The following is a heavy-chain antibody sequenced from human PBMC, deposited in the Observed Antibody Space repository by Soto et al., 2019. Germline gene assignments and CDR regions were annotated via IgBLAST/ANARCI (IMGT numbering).Heavy chain of an antibody. V-gene: IGHV1-69*04. CDR3: AREGDQLLQNPPKFDY. CDR1: GGTFSSYT. CDR2: IIPILGIA. Sequence: GASVKVSCKASGGTFSSYTISWVRQAPGQGLEWMGRIIPILGIANYAQKFQGRVTITADKSTSTAYMELSSLRSGDTAVYYCAREGDQLLQNPPKFDYWGQGTLVTVSS. J-gene: IGHJ4*02. D-gene: IGHD2-2*01.